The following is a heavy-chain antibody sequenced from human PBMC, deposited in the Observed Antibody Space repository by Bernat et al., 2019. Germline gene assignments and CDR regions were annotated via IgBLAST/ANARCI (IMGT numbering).Heavy chain of an antibody. CDR1: GFTFSSYS. CDR3: AREGMAYCSSTSCPLDY. J-gene: IGHJ4*02. D-gene: IGHD2-2*01. V-gene: IGHV3-21*05. CDR2: ISGSSSYK. Sequence: EVQLVESGGGLVKPGGSLRLSCAASGFTFSSYSMNWVRQAPGKGLEWVSYISGSSSYKYYADSVKGRFTISRDNAKNSLYLRMNSLRVEDTAVYYCAREGMAYCSSTSCPLDYWGQGTLVTVSS.